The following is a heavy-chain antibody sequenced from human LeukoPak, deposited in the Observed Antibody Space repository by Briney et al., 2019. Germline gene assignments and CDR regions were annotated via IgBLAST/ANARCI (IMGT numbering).Heavy chain of an antibody. CDR2: ISGTTIYT. D-gene: IGHD5-24*01. J-gene: IGHJ3*02. Sequence: GGSLRLSCAASGFTFSDYYMGWMRQPPGKGLEWVSYISGTTIYTKYADSVKGRFTISRDNAKNSLYLQMNNLRAEDTAVYYCAKKMDDAFDIWGQGTMVTVSS. CDR3: AKKMDDAFDI. V-gene: IGHV3-11*06. CDR1: GFTFSDYY.